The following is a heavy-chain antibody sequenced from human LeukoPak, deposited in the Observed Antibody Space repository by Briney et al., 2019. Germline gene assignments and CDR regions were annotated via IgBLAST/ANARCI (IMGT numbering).Heavy chain of an antibody. D-gene: IGHD2-15*01. CDR1: GYTFTGYY. CDR3: AREWLSSGDSHYSH. J-gene: IGHJ4*02. V-gene: IGHV1-2*02. Sequence: ASVKVSCKASGYTFTGYYIHWVRQAPGQGLEWMGWINPNTGGTNYARRFQGRVAITRDTSASTAYMELSSLRSDDTAVYYCAREWLSSGDSHYSHWGQGTLVTVSS. CDR2: INPNTGGT.